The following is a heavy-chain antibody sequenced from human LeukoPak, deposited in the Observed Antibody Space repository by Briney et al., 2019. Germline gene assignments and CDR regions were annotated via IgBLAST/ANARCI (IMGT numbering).Heavy chain of an antibody. Sequence: SVKVSCKASGGTFISYAISGVRQAPGQGLEGMGRIIPIFGTANYAQKFQGRLTITTDESTSTAYMDLSSLRSEDTAVYYCARHQDCSSTSCYSGDAFDIWGQGTMVTVSS. V-gene: IGHV1-69*05. CDR2: IIPIFGTA. D-gene: IGHD2-2*01. J-gene: IGHJ3*02. CDR3: ARHQDCSSTSCYSGDAFDI. CDR1: GGTFISYA.